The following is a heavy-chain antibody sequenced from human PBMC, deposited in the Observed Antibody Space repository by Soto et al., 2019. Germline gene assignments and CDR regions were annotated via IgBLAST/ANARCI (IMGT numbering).Heavy chain of an antibody. D-gene: IGHD3-9*01. V-gene: IGHV4-34*01. J-gene: IGHJ3*02. Sequence: SETLSLTCAVDGGSFNDHNCNRIRQAPGKGREWVGEINHSGITNYNASLKSRVTISVDTSKKQLSLKVFSVTAADTAVYYCTGRKLPYYESIGHDAFSIWGQGTLVT. CDR3: TGRKLPYYESIGHDAFSI. CDR1: GGSFNDHN. CDR2: INHSGIT.